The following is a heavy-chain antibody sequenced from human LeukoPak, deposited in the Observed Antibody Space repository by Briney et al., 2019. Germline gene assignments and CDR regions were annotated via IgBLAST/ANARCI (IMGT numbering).Heavy chain of an antibody. CDR3: AKGIAWNDSDY. V-gene: IGHV3-23*01. CDR2: ISGSGGST. D-gene: IGHD1-1*01. CDR1: SFTFSSYV. J-gene: IGHJ4*02. Sequence: PGGSLRLSCGASSFTFSSYVMSWVRQAPGKGLEWVSAISGSGGSTYYADSVKGRFTISRDNSKNTLYLQMNSLRAEDTAVYYCAKGIAWNDSDYWGQGTLVTVSS.